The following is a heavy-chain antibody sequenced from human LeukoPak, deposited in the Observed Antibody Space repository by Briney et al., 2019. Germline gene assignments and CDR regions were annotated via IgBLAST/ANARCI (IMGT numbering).Heavy chain of an antibody. CDR3: ARVWGAIDY. Sequence: ASVKGSCKTSVYTFTNYDINWVRQATGQGLEWMGWMNPKSGNTGSAQRFQGRVTMTRDTSISTAYMELSSLRSEDTAVYYCARVWGAIDYWGQGTLVTVSS. CDR1: VYTFTNYD. CDR2: MNPKSGNT. D-gene: IGHD1-26*01. V-gene: IGHV1-8*01. J-gene: IGHJ4*02.